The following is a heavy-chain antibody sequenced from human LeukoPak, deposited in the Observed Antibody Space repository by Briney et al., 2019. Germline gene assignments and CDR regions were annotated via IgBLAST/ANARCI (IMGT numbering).Heavy chain of an antibody. J-gene: IGHJ4*02. CDR3: ARSWVALKYPSSPRSNLFDY. CDR2: ISSSGSTI. Sequence: GGSLRLSCAASGFTFSDYYMSWIRQAPGKGLEWVSYISSSGSTIYYVASVKGRFTISRDNAKNSLYLQMNSLRAEDTAVYYCARSWVALKYPSSPRSNLFDYWGQGTLVTVSS. D-gene: IGHD4-11*01. CDR1: GFTFSDYY. V-gene: IGHV3-11*01.